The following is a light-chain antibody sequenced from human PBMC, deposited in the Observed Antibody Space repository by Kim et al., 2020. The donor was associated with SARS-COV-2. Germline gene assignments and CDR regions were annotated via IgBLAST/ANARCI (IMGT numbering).Light chain of an antibody. J-gene: IGKJ5*01. V-gene: IGKV1-39*01. CDR3: QQTYSTPLT. CDR2: SAS. CDR1: QRISRY. Sequence: ASIGDRVTITCRASQRISRYLSWYQQKPGKAPKLLIYSASSIQSGVPSRFSGTGSGTDFTLTISSLQSEDFATYYCQQTYSTPLTFVQGTRLEIK.